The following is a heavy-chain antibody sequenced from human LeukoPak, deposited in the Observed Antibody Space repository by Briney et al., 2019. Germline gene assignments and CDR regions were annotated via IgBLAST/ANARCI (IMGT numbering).Heavy chain of an antibody. Sequence: TSETLSPTCTVSGGSISSSSYYWGWIRQPPGKGLEWIGSTYYSGSTYYNPSLKSRVTISVDTSKNQFSLKLSSVTAADTAVYYCARQEYSSGWYIGYWGQGTLVTVSS. D-gene: IGHD6-19*01. CDR1: GGSISSSSYY. CDR2: TYYSGST. CDR3: ARQEYSSGWYIGY. V-gene: IGHV4-39*01. J-gene: IGHJ4*02.